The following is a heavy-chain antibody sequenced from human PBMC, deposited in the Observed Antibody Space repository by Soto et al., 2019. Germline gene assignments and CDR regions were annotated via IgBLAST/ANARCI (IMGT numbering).Heavy chain of an antibody. CDR3: ARGQGPPGYDFWSGYYPFDY. J-gene: IGHJ4*02. D-gene: IGHD3-3*01. CDR2: INHSGST. CDR1: GGSFSGYY. V-gene: IGHV4-34*01. Sequence: SETLSLTCAVYGGSFSGYYWSWIRQPPGKGLEWIGEINHSGSTNYNPSLKSRVTISVDTSKNQFSLKLSSVTAADTAVYYCARGQGPPGYDFWSGYYPFDYWGQGTLVTVSS.